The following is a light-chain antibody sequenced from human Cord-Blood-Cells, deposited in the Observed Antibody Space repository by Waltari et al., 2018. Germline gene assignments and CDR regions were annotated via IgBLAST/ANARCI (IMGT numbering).Light chain of an antibody. CDR2: GNS. Sequence: QSVLTQPPSVSGAPGQRVTISCTGSSSNIGAGYDVHWYQQLPGTAPKLLIYGNSNRPYGVPDRFSGSKSGTSASLAITGLQAEDEADYYCQSYDSSLSGYVVFGGGTKLTVL. V-gene: IGLV1-40*01. CDR1: SSNIGAGYD. CDR3: QSYDSSLSGYVV. J-gene: IGLJ2*01.